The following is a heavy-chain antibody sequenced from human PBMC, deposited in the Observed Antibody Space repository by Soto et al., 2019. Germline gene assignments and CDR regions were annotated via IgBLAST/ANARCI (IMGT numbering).Heavy chain of an antibody. J-gene: IGHJ4*02. CDR3: AKEQSSGYYRVVDY. D-gene: IGHD6-19*01. CDR1: GFTLSCCG. V-gene: IGHV3-30*18. CDR2: ITYDGNNQ. Sequence: QVQVVESGGGVVQPGRSLRLSCAASGFTLSCCGMHWVRHAPGKGLEWVAVITYDGNNQHYADSVRGRLTISRDSSENTVYLQMNSLRVEDSAVYYCAKEQSSGYYRVVDYWGQGTLVTVSS.